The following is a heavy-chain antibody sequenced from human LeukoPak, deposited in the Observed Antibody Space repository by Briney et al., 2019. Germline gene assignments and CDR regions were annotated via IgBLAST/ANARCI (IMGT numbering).Heavy chain of an antibody. Sequence: GESLKISCKGSGYSFTSYWIAWVRQMPGKGLEWMGIIYPGDSNTRYSPSFQGQVTISADKSISTAYLQWSSLKASDTAMYYCARRGGFNWKNQKAQNWFDPWGQGTLVTVSS. V-gene: IGHV5-51*01. D-gene: IGHD1/OR15-1a*01. CDR2: IYPGDSNT. CDR1: GYSFTSYW. CDR3: ARRGGFNWKNQKAQNWFDP. J-gene: IGHJ5*02.